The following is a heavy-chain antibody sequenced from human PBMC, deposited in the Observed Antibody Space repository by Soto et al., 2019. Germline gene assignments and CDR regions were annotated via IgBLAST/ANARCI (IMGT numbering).Heavy chain of an antibody. J-gene: IGHJ4*02. CDR3: ARGPSPKGLGPLDY. CDR1: GGSISSGGYS. V-gene: IGHV4-30-2*01. D-gene: IGHD1-26*01. CDR2: IYHSGST. Sequence: SETPSLTCAVSGGSISSGGYSWSWIRQPPGKGLEWIGYIYHSGSTYYNPSLKSRVTISVDRSKNQFSLKLSSVTAADTAVYYCARGPSPKGLGPLDYWGQGTLVTVSS.